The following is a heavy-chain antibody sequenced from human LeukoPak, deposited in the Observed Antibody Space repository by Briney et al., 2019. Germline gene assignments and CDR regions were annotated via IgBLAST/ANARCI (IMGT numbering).Heavy chain of an antibody. J-gene: IGHJ4*02. CDR1: GFTFSNAW. CDR2: IKSKTDGGTT. D-gene: IGHD2-15*01. V-gene: IGHV3-15*01. CDR3: TTSPPDCSGGSCFDY. Sequence: GGSLRLSCAASGFTFSNAWMSWVRQAPGKGLEWVGRIKSKTDGGTTDYAAPVKGRFTISRDDSKNTLYLQMNSLRTEDTAVYYCTTSPPDCSGGSCFDYWGQGTLVTVSS.